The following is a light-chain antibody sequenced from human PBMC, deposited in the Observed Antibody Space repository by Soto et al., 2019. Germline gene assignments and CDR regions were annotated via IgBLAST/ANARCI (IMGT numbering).Light chain of an antibody. J-gene: IGKJ5*01. CDR2: GAS. V-gene: IGKV3-15*01. CDR1: QSISSD. CDR3: QQYNKWPPIT. Sequence: DIVMTQSPATLSVSPGERVTLSCRASQSISSDLAWYQQKPGQAPRLLIYGASAKAPAIPGRFSGSGSGTEFTLTISSLQSEDSALYYCQQYNKWPPITFGQGTRLEIK.